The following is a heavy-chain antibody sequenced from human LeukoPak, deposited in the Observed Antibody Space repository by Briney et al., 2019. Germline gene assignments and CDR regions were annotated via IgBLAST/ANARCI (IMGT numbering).Heavy chain of an antibody. Sequence: PGGSLRLSCAASGFTVSSNYVSWVRQAPGKGLEWVSVIYSGGSTYYADSVKGRFTISRDNSKNTLYLQMNSLRAEDTAVYYCARSEWLVLGFDYWGQGTLVTVSS. CDR1: GFTVSSNY. V-gene: IGHV3-53*01. J-gene: IGHJ4*02. CDR3: ARSEWLVLGFDY. CDR2: IYSGGST. D-gene: IGHD6-19*01.